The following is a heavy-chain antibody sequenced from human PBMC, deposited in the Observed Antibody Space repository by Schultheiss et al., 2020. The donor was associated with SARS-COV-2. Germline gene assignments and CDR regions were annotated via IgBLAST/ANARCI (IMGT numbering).Heavy chain of an antibody. CDR2: ISAYNGNT. D-gene: IGHD3-10*01. CDR1: GYTFTSYG. J-gene: IGHJ6*02. V-gene: IGHV1-18*01. CDR3: TRDRPPYGLAVYFYYGMDV. Sequence: ASVKVSCKDSGYTFTSYGISWVRQAPGQGLEWMGWISAYNGNTNYAQKLQGRVTMTTDTSTSTAYMELRSLRSDDTAVYYCTRDRPPYGLAVYFYYGMDVCGQGATVTVSS.